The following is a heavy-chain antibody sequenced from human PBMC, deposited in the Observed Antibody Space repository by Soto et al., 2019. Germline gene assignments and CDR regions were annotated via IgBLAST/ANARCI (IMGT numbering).Heavy chain of an antibody. J-gene: IGHJ4*02. CDR3: ATDQGIY. CDR1: GFTFSSYG. D-gene: IGHD6-13*01. Sequence: QVQLVESGGGVVQPGRSLRLSCAASGFTFSSYGMHWVRQAPGKGLEWVSVIWYDGSDKYYADSVKGRFTISRDNSKNTLYLQMNGLRAEDTAVYYCATDQGIYWGQGTLVIVSS. V-gene: IGHV3-33*01. CDR2: IWYDGSDK.